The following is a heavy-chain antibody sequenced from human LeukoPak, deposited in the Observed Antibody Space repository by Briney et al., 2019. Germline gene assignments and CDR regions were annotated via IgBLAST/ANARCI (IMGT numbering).Heavy chain of an antibody. Sequence: GGSLRLSCVASGFAFSHYSMNWVRQAPGKGLEWVSYISSSSSTIYYADSVKGRFTISRDNAKNSLYLQMNSLRAEDTAVYYCARDRHSSSWDWGQGTLVTVSS. CDR1: GFAFSHYS. V-gene: IGHV3-48*04. CDR3: ARDRHSSSWD. CDR2: ISSSSSTI. J-gene: IGHJ4*02. D-gene: IGHD6-13*01.